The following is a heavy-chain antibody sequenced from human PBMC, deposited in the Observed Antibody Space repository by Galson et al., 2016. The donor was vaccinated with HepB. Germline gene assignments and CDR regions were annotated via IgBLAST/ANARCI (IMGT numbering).Heavy chain of an antibody. Sequence: SLRLSCATSGFSFPSYGMHWVRQAPGKGLEWVAHIWLDGTQKYYADSVKGRFAVSRDNSKNTLYLHLDSLTMEGTALYFCAICQEKSDYGPFDYWGRGTLVTVSS. CDR3: AICQEKSDYGPFDY. D-gene: IGHD4-17*01. CDR1: GFSFPSYG. J-gene: IGHJ4*02. V-gene: IGHV3-33*03. CDR2: IWLDGTQK.